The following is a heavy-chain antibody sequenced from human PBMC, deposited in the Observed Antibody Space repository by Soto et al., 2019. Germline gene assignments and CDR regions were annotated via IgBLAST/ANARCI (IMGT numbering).Heavy chain of an antibody. Sequence: EVQLVESGGGLIQPGGSLRLSCAASGFTVSSNYMSWVRQAPGKGLEWVSVIYSGGSTYYADSVKGRFTISRDNSKNTLYLQMNSLRAEDTAVYYCAKNPDGYCSSTSCWTDYYYGMDVWGQGTTVTVSS. CDR1: GFTVSSNY. CDR2: IYSGGST. D-gene: IGHD2-2*01. V-gene: IGHV3-53*01. CDR3: AKNPDGYCSSTSCWTDYYYGMDV. J-gene: IGHJ6*02.